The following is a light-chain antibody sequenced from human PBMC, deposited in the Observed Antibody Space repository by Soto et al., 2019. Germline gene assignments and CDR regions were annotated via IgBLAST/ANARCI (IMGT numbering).Light chain of an antibody. Sequence: QPVLTQPPSASETPGQRITISCSGSRSNIGSNSVYWYQQLSGTAPKLLIYTNSQRPSGVPERFSGAKSGTSASLAISGLRSEDEADYYCATWDDSLRIWVFGGGTKLTVL. CDR1: RSNIGSNS. CDR2: TNS. CDR3: ATWDDSLRIWV. J-gene: IGLJ3*02. V-gene: IGLV1-47*02.